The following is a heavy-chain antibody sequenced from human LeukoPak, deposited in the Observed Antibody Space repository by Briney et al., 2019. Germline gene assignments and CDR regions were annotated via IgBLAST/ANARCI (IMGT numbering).Heavy chain of an antibody. V-gene: IGHV3-48*01. CDR3: ARDHEGHCSSASCYGFDF. D-gene: IGHD2-2*01. CDR2: ISTTSSVV. CDR1: GFSFSSYT. Sequence: GRYLRLSCAASGFSFSSYTMNWVRQAPGKGLEWLSFISTTSSVVYYADSVRGRFTISRDNAKNSLYLQMNSLRAEDTAVYYCARDHEGHCSSASCYGFDFWGQGTLVTVSS. J-gene: IGHJ4*02.